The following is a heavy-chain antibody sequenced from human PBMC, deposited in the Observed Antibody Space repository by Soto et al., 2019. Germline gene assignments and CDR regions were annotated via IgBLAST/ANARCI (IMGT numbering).Heavy chain of an antibody. J-gene: IGHJ5*02. CDR1: GGSISSYY. V-gene: IGHV4-4*07. CDR2: IYTSGST. CDR3: ARTIFGVVPRFDP. D-gene: IGHD3-3*01. Sequence: QVQLQESGPGLVKPSETLSLTCTVYGGSISSYYWSWIRQPAGKGLEWIGRIYTSGSTNYNHSLRSRVTMSVDTSKNQFSLKLSSVTAADTAVYYCARTIFGVVPRFDPWGKGTLVTVSS.